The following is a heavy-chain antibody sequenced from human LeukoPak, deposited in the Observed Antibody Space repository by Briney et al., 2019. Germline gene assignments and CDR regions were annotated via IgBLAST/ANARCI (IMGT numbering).Heavy chain of an antibody. CDR2: IYYAGST. V-gene: IGHV4-59*08. CDR3: ARHRAYSSSSPFDY. CDR1: GGSISRLY. Sequence: SETLSLTCSVSGGSISRLYWSWIRQPPGKGLEWIGYIYYAGSTNYNPSLKSRVTMFVDMSKNQFSLRLSSVTAADTAVYYCARHRAYSSSSPFDYWGQGTLVTVSS. D-gene: IGHD6-6*01. J-gene: IGHJ4*02.